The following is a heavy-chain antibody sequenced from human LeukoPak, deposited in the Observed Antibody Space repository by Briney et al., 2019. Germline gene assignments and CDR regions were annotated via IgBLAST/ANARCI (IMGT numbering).Heavy chain of an antibody. D-gene: IGHD6-19*01. J-gene: IGHJ4*02. CDR3: ATDSSGWQLFDY. Sequence: GGSLRLSCAASGFTFDDYAMHWVRQAPGKGLEWVSGISWNSGSIGYADSVEGRFTISRDNAKNSLYLQMNSLRAEDTALYYCATDSSGWQLFDYWGQGTLVTVSS. CDR2: ISWNSGSI. V-gene: IGHV3-9*01. CDR1: GFTFDDYA.